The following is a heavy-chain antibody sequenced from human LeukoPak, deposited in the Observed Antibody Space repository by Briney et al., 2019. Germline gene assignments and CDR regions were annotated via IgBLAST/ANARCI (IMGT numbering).Heavy chain of an antibody. CDR2: ISYDGSNE. J-gene: IGHJ4*02. D-gene: IGHD3-22*01. CDR3: AKSGYYYDSSGYYPLGY. V-gene: IGHV3-30*18. CDR1: GFTFSSYG. Sequence: PGGSLRLSCAASGFTFSSYGMHWVRQAPGKGLEWVAVISYDGSNEYHVDSVKGRFTISRDNSKNTLYLQMNSLRAEDTAVYYCAKSGYYYDSSGYYPLGYWGQGTLVTVSS.